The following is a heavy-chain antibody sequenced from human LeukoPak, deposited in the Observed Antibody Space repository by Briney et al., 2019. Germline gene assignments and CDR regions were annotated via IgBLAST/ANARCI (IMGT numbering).Heavy chain of an antibody. D-gene: IGHD2-21*02. V-gene: IGHV3-23*01. CDR1: GFTFSSFA. CDR3: AKNRLTAYYFDD. CDR2: IKSDSTLI. Sequence: GGPLRLSCAASGFTFSSFAMNWVRQAPGKGLEWVSGIKSDSTLIYYADSAKGRFTVSRDNSKNTVYLQMNSLRAEDTAVYYCAKNRLTAYYFDDWGQGTLVTVSS. J-gene: IGHJ4*02.